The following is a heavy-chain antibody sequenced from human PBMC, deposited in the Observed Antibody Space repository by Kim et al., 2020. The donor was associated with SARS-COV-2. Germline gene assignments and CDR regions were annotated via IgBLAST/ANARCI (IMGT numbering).Heavy chain of an antibody. CDR3: AKSLSAYSSSWFFDY. J-gene: IGHJ4*02. CDR2: ISYDGKYT. CDR1: GFTFSSYG. Sequence: GGSLRLSCAASGFTFSSYGMHWVRQAPGKGLEWVAVISYDGKYTYYADSVKGRFTSSRDNSENTMYLQMNSLGAEDTAVYYCAKSLSAYSSSWFFDYWGQGTLVTVSS. D-gene: IGHD6-13*01. V-gene: IGHV3-30*18.